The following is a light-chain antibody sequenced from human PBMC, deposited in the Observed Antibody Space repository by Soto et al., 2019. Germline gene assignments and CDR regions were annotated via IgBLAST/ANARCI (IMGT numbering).Light chain of an antibody. Sequence: QSVLTQPPSVSGAPGQRVTISCTGSSSNIGAGYDVHWYQQLPGTAPKLLIYGNSNRPSGVPDRFSGSKSGTSASLAITGLQAEDEADYSCQSYDSSPSVVFGGGTKVTVL. J-gene: IGLJ2*01. CDR3: QSYDSSPSVV. V-gene: IGLV1-40*01. CDR2: GNS. CDR1: SSNIGAGYD.